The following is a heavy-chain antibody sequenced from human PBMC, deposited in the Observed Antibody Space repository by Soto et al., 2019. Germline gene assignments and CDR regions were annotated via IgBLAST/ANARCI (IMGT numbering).Heavy chain of an antibody. J-gene: IGHJ6*02. V-gene: IGHV4-30-4*01. CDR3: ARVTRLFYSYGMDF. CDR1: GGSISSGDYY. CDR2: IYYSGST. Sequence: TSETLSLTCAVSGGSISSGDYYWSWIRQPPGKGLEWIGYIYYSGSTYYNPSLKSRVTISVDTSKNQFSLKLSSVTAADTAVYYCARVTRLFYSYGMDFWGQGITVTVSS.